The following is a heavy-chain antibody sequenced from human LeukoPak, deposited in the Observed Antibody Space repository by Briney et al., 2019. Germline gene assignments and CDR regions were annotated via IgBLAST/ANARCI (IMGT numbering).Heavy chain of an antibody. CDR2: INDNSRNT. CDR1: GFSFSRYG. V-gene: IGHV3-23*01. D-gene: IGHD2/OR15-2a*01. J-gene: IGHJ5*02. CDR3: TKDAGPFYDWFDP. Sequence: GGSLRLSCAAPGFSFSRYGMAWFRQIPGKGLEWVSTINDNSRNTHYADSVKARFTISRDNSKNTLYLEMHSLRVEDTALYYCTKDAGPFYDWFDPWGPGTRVTVSS.